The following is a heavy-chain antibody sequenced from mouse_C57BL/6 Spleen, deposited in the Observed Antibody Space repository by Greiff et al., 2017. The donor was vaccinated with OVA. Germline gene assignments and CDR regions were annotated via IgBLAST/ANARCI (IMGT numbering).Heavy chain of an antibody. CDR3: ARRGTGTLVDY. V-gene: IGHV1-81*01. CDR1: GYTFTSYG. J-gene: IGHJ2*01. D-gene: IGHD4-1*01. CDR2: IYPRSGNT. Sequence: VKLQESGAELARPGASVKLSCKASGYTFTSYGISWVKQRTGQGLEWIGEIYPRSGNTYYNEKFKGKATLTADKSSSTAYMELRSLTSEDSAVYFCARRGTGTLVDYWGQGTTLTVSS.